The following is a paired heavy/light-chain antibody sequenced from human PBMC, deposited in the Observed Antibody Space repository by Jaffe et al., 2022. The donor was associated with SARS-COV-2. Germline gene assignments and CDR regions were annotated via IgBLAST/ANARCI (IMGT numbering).Light chain of an antibody. CDR3: LQHNSYPPT. CDR1: QGIRND. Sequence: DIQMTQSPSSLSASVGDRVTITCRASQGIRNDLGWYQQKPGKAPKRLIYAASSLQSGVPSRFSGSGSGTEFTLTISSLQPEDFATYYCLQHNSYPPTFGQGTKLEIK. J-gene: IGKJ2*01. V-gene: IGKV1-17*01. CDR2: AAS.
Heavy chain of an antibody. CDR2: IYTSGST. CDR1: GGSISSGSYY. D-gene: IGHD3-3*01. CDR3: ARDPVNGYYDFWSGYYTHRYYYYGMDV. J-gene: IGHJ6*02. Sequence: QVQLQESGPGLVKPSQTLSLTCTVSGGSISSGSYYWSWIRQPAGKGLEWIGRIYTSGSTNYNPSLKSRVTISVDTSKNQFSLKLSSVTAADTAVYYCARDPVNGYYDFWSGYYTHRYYYYGMDVWGQGTTVTVSS. V-gene: IGHV4-61*02.